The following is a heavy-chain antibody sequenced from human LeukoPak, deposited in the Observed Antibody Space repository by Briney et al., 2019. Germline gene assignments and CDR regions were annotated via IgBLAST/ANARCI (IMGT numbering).Heavy chain of an antibody. CDR3: ARAAYSKDGLGYYYYYYMDV. CDR1: GFTFSSYS. J-gene: IGHJ6*03. CDR2: ISSSSSYI. Sequence: GGSLRLSCAASGFTFSSYSMNWVRQAPGKGLEWVSSISSSSSYIYYADSVKGRFTISRDNAKNSLYLQMNSLRAEDTAVYYCARAAYSKDGLGYYYYYYMDVRGKGTTVTVSS. D-gene: IGHD4-11*01. V-gene: IGHV3-21*01.